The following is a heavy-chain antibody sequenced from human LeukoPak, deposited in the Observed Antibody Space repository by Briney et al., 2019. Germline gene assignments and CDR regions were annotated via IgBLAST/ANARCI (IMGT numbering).Heavy chain of an antibody. Sequence: ASVKVSCKASGYTFTGYYMHWVRQAPGQGLEWMGWINPNSGGTNYAQKFQGRVTMTRDTSISTAYMELSRLRSEDTAVYYCATGVGIVVVPAVSFDYWGQGTLVTVSS. CDR2: INPNSGGT. V-gene: IGHV1-2*02. CDR1: GYTFTGYY. J-gene: IGHJ4*02. D-gene: IGHD2-2*03. CDR3: ATGVGIVVVPAVSFDY.